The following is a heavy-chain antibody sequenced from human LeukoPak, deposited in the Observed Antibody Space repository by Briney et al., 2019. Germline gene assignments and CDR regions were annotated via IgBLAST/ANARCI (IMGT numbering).Heavy chain of an antibody. CDR2: IYYAGNT. V-gene: IGHV4-39*01. Sequence: SETLSLTCTVSGVSISSSYSYWGWIRQPPGMGLEWIGSIYYAGNTYYNASLKSQVSISIDTSKNQFSLKLTSVTAADTAVYYCARQTGSGLFILPGGQGTLVTVSS. CDR3: ARQTGSGLFILP. D-gene: IGHD3/OR15-3a*01. CDR1: GVSISSSYSY. J-gene: IGHJ4*02.